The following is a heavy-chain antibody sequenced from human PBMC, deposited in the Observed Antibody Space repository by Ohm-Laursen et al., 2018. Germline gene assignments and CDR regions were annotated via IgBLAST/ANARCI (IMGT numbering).Heavy chain of an antibody. V-gene: IGHV3-30*18. CDR2: ISYDGSNK. CDR3: ANTADYGVEDDY. Sequence: SLRLSCAASGFTFSSYDMHWVRQAPGKGLEWVAVISYDGSNKYYADSVKGRFTISRDNSKNTLYLQMNSLRAEDTAVYFCANTADYGVEDDYWGQGTLVTVSS. CDR1: GFTFSSYD. D-gene: IGHD4-17*01. J-gene: IGHJ4*02.